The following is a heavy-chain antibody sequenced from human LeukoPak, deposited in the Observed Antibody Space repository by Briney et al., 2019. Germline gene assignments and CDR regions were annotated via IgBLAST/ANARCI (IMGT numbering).Heavy chain of an antibody. CDR1: GFTFSSYA. D-gene: IGHD3-22*01. V-gene: IGHV3-23*01. Sequence: GGSLRLSCAASGFTFSSYAMSWVRQAPGKGLEWVSAISGSGGSTYYADSVKGRFTISRDNSKNTLYLQMNCLRAEDTAVYYCAKLAVLSYYYDSSVWFDPWGQGTLVTVSS. CDR3: AKLAVLSYYYDSSVWFDP. CDR2: ISGSGGST. J-gene: IGHJ5*02.